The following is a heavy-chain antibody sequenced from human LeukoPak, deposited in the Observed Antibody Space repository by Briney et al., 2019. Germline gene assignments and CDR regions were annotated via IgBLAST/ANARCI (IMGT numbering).Heavy chain of an antibody. CDR3: AREMWGTTLVTPFDY. J-gene: IGHJ4*02. D-gene: IGHD4-23*01. CDR1: GYTFISYG. Sequence: GASVTVSCKASGYTFISYGISWVRQAPGQGLEWMGWITTYNGNTYSAQKFQGRVTMTTDTSTSTAHMELRSLRSDDTAVYYCAREMWGTTLVTPFDYWGQETLVTVSS. CDR2: ITTYNGNT. V-gene: IGHV1-18*01.